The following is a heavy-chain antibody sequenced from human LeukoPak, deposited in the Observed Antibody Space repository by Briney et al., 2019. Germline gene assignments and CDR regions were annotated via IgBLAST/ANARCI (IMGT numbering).Heavy chain of an antibody. J-gene: IGHJ6*02. CDR1: GGTFSSYA. V-gene: IGHV1-69*04. CDR3: ARDQEGDWALYYYYGMDV. CDR2: IIPIFGIA. Sequence: SVKVSCKASGGTFSSYAISWVRQAPGQGLEWMGRIIPIFGIANYAQKFQGRVMITADKSTSTAYMELSSLRSEDTAVYYCARDQEGDWALYYYYGMDVWGQGTTVTVSS. D-gene: IGHD3-9*01.